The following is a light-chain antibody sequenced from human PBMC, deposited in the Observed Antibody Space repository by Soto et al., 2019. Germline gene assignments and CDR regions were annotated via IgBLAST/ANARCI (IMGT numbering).Light chain of an antibody. CDR2: YDN. Sequence: QPVLTQPPSVSEAARQRVTISCSGSSSNIGNNAVNWYQQLPGKAPKLLMFYDNLLPSGVSDRFSGSKSGTSASLAISGLQSEDEADYYCAAWDDSLNGYVFGTGTKVTVL. V-gene: IGLV1-36*01. CDR3: AAWDDSLNGYV. J-gene: IGLJ1*01. CDR1: SSNIGNNA.